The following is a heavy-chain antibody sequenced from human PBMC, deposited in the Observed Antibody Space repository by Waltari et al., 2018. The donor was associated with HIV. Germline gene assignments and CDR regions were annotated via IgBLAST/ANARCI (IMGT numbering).Heavy chain of an antibody. CDR2: ISRISTDI. CDR3: ARGTYYYDSSGYYDNLPFDY. Sequence: EVQLVESGGGLVKPGGSLRLSCAASGFTFSTYSMHWVRQAPRKGLEWVSSISRISTDIYYADSVKGRFTISRDNAKNSLYLQMNSLRAEDTAVYFCARGTYYYDSSGYYDNLPFDYWGQGTLVTVSS. CDR1: GFTFSTYS. J-gene: IGHJ4*02. D-gene: IGHD3-22*01. V-gene: IGHV3-21*01.